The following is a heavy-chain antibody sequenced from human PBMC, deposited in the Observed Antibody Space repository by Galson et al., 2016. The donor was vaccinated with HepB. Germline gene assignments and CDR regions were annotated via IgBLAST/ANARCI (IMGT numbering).Heavy chain of an antibody. J-gene: IGHJ5*02. D-gene: IGHD5-18*01. CDR1: GGSISSANYY. CDR3: ARNGYGYTYGNNWFDP. Sequence: TLSLTCTVSGGSISSANYYWSWIRQPAGKGLEWIGHIYRSGRTNYSPSLNSRVTISADTSKNQFYLKLTSVTAADTALYYCARNGYGYTYGNNWFDPWGQGILVTVSS. V-gene: IGHV4-61*09. CDR2: IYRSGRT.